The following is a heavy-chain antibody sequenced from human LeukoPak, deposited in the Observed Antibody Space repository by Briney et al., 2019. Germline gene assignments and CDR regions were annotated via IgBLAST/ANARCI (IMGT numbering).Heavy chain of an antibody. Sequence: GASVKVSCKASGYTFTSYGISWVRQAPGQGLEWMGWISAYNGNTNYAQKLQGRVTMTTDTSTSTAYMELRSLRSDDTAVYYCARVGYYDCWSGRLDYFDYWGQGTLVTVSS. CDR1: GYTFTSYG. J-gene: IGHJ4*02. D-gene: IGHD3-3*01. V-gene: IGHV1-18*01. CDR2: ISAYNGNT. CDR3: ARVGYYDCWSGRLDYFDY.